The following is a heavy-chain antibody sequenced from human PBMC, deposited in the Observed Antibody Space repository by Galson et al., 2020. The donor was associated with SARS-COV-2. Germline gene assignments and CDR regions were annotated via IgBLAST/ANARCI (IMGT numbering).Heavy chain of an antibody. CDR2: IMPLFGTT. D-gene: IGHD5-12*01. Sequence: SVKVSCKASGDNFNSFAFNWVRQAPGQGLERIGGIMPLFGTTNYAQKFQGRVTITADESTSTAYMDLRRLRSEDTAVYFCARSRDIVVEPTDSDPCDIWGQGTLVTVSS. CDR1: GDNFNSFA. CDR3: ARSRDIVVEPTDSDPCDI. J-gene: IGHJ3*02. V-gene: IGHV1-69*13.